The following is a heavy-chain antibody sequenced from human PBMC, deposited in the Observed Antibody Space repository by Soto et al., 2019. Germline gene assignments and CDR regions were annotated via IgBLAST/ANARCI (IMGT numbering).Heavy chain of an antibody. D-gene: IGHD7-27*01. CDR1: GFTFEDYA. V-gene: IGHV3-9*01. Sequence: GGSLRLSYAASGFTFEDYAMHWVRQAPGKGLEWVSGISWNSGNIGYADSVKGRFTISRDNAKNSLYLQMNSLRVEDTALYYYAKLGTGAVNDAFDIWGQGTMVTVSS. J-gene: IGHJ3*02. CDR3: AKLGTGAVNDAFDI. CDR2: ISWNSGNI.